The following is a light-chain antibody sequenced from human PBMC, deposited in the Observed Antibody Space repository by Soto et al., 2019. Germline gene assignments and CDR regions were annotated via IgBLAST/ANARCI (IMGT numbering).Light chain of an antibody. V-gene: IGKV3D-20*02. J-gene: IGKJ1*01. Sequence: EIVLTQSPCTLSLSPGERATLSCRASQSVSSSYLAWYQQKPGQAPRLLIYGASSRATGIPDRFSGSGSGTDFTLIISSLEPEDFAVYYCQQRTNWLWTFGPGTKVDIK. CDR3: QQRTNWLWT. CDR1: QSVSSSY. CDR2: GAS.